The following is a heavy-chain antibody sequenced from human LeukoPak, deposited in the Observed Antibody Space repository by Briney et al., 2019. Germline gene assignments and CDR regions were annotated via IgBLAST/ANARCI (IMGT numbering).Heavy chain of an antibody. CDR2: MSPNTGNT. CDR1: GYTFTSYD. V-gene: IGHV1-8*01. CDR3: ARAPLRPYYDNSGTTFDY. D-gene: IGHD3-22*01. J-gene: IGHJ4*02. Sequence: ASVKVSCKASGYTFTSYDIYWVRQATGQGLEWMGWMSPNTGNTDYAQKFQGRVTMTRDTSTSTAYMELSSLRSEDTAVYYCARAPLRPYYDNSGTTFDYWGQGALVTVSS.